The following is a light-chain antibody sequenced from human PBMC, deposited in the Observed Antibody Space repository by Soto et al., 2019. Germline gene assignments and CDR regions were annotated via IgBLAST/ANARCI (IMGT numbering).Light chain of an antibody. CDR2: GAS. CDR1: QSVNSN. Sequence: EIVMTQSPATLSVSPGERATLFCRASQSVNSNLAWYQQKPGQAPSLLIYGASTRATGIPARFSGSGSGTDFTLTINSLQPEDSAVYYCQPYNNWPLTFGGGTKVDI. V-gene: IGKV3-15*01. J-gene: IGKJ4*01. CDR3: QPYNNWPLT.